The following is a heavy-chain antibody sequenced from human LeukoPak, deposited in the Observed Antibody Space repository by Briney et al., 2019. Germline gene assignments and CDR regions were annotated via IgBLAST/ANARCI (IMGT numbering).Heavy chain of an antibody. CDR3: ARDYGGNAGGI. V-gene: IGHV1-69*13. Sequence: SVKVSCKASGYTFTSYGISWVRQAPGQGLEWMGGIIPIFGTANYAQKFQGRVTITADESTSTAYMELSSLRSEDTAVYYCARDYGGNAGGIWGQGTLVTVSS. CDR1: GYTFTSYG. CDR2: IIPIFGTA. J-gene: IGHJ4*02. D-gene: IGHD4-23*01.